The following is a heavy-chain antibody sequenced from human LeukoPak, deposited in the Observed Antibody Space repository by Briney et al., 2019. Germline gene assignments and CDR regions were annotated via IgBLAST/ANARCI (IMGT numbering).Heavy chain of an antibody. D-gene: IGHD5-12*01. Sequence: PGGSLRLSCAASGFTFRSYSMNWVRQAPGKGLEGVSYISSSSSTIYCADSVKGRFTISRDNAKNSLYLQMHSLRAEDTAVYYCARDDPPDIVATLGYWGQGTLVTVSS. CDR3: ARDDPPDIVATLGY. CDR2: ISSSSSTI. J-gene: IGHJ4*02. CDR1: GFTFRSYS. V-gene: IGHV3-48*01.